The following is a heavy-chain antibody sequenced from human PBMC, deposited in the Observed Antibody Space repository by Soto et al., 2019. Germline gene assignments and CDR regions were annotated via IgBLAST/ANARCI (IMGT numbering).Heavy chain of an antibody. V-gene: IGHV1-2*04. CDR1: GYTFTGYY. D-gene: IGHD6-13*01. J-gene: IGHJ6*02. CDR2: INPNSGGT. Sequence: ASVKVSCKASGYTFTGYYMHWVRQAPGQGLEWMGWINPNSGGTNYAQKFQGWVTMTRDTSISTAYMELSRLRSDDTAVYYCARALGAAAGRTSYYYYYGMDVWGQGTTVTVSS. CDR3: ARALGAAAGRTSYYYYYGMDV.